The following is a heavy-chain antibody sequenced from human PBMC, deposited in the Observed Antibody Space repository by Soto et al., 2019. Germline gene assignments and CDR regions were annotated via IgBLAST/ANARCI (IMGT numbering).Heavy chain of an antibody. Sequence: ASVKVSCKASGYTFTGYYMHWVRQAPGQGLEWMGWINPNSGGTNYAQKFQGWVTMTRDTSISTAYMELSRLRSDDTAVYYCARDFDRDWYFDFWGRGTLVNVSS. CDR1: GYTFTGYY. CDR3: ARDFDRDWYFDF. D-gene: IGHD3-16*02. CDR2: INPNSGGT. V-gene: IGHV1-2*04. J-gene: IGHJ2*01.